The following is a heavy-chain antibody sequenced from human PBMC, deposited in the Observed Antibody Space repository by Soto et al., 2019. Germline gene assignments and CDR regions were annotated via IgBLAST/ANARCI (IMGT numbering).Heavy chain of an antibody. V-gene: IGHV3-30*18. CDR2: ISYDGSNK. CDR1: GFTFSSYG. Sequence: PGGSLRLSCAASGFTFSSYGMHWVRQAPGKGLEWVAVISYDGSNKYYADSVKGRFTISRDNSKNTLYLQMNSLRAEDTAVYYCAKDGNTYYYDSSGYYFDYWGQGTLVTVSS. D-gene: IGHD3-22*01. J-gene: IGHJ4*02. CDR3: AKDGNTYYYDSSGYYFDY.